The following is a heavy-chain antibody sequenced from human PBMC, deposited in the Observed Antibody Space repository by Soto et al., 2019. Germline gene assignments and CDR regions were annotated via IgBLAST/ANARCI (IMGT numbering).Heavy chain of an antibody. D-gene: IGHD3-9*01. CDR2: INPNSGGT. CDR3: ARGSYYDILTGYDYYYYMDV. CDR1: GYTFTGYY. Sequence: QVQLVQSGAEVKKPGASVKVSCKASGYTFTGYYMHWVRQAPGQGLEWMGWINPNSGGTNYAQKFQGWVTMPRDTSISTAYMELSRLRSDDTAVYYCARGSYYDILTGYDYYYYMDVWGKGTTVTVSS. V-gene: IGHV1-2*04. J-gene: IGHJ6*03.